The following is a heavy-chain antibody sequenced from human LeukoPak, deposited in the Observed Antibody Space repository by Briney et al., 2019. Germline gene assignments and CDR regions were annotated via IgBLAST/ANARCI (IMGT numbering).Heavy chain of an antibody. CDR1: AGSISSSSYY. V-gene: IGHV4-39*01. Sequence: SETLSLTCTVSAGSISSSSYYWCWIRQPPGKGLEWIGSIYYSGSTYYNPSLKSRVTISVDTSKNQFSLKLSSVTAADTAVYYCARSSITMVRGVINWGQGTLVTVSS. CDR3: ARSSITMVRGVIN. D-gene: IGHD3-10*01. J-gene: IGHJ4*02. CDR2: IYYSGST.